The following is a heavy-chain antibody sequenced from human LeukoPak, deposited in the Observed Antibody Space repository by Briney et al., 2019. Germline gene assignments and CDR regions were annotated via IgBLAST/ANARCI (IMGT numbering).Heavy chain of an antibody. CDR2: MNPNSGNT. Sequence: ASVKVPCKASGYTFTSYDINWVRQATGQGLEWMGWMNPNSGNTGYAQKFQGRVTMTRNTSISTAYMELSSLRSEDTAVYYCAKSGYSYGYYFDYWGQGTLVTVSS. V-gene: IGHV1-8*01. CDR3: AKSGYSYGYYFDY. CDR1: GYTFTSYD. J-gene: IGHJ4*02. D-gene: IGHD5-18*01.